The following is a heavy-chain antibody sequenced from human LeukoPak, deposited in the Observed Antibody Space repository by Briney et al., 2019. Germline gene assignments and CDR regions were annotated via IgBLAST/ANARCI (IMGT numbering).Heavy chain of an antibody. CDR2: INHSGST. Sequence: PSETLSLTCAVYGGSFSGYYWSWIRQPPGKGLEWIGEINHSGSTNYNPSLKSRVTISVDTSKNQFSLKLTSVTAADTAVYYCVYGDYGVWLDPWGQGTLVTVSS. V-gene: IGHV4-34*01. D-gene: IGHD4-17*01. CDR1: GGSFSGYY. CDR3: VYGDYGVWLDP. J-gene: IGHJ5*02.